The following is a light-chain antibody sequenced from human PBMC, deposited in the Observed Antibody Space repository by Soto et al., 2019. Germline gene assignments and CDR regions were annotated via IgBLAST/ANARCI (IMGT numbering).Light chain of an antibody. CDR1: SSNIGSNN. CDR2: PNS. CDR3: ATWDDSPSGRSWV. Sequence: QSVLTQSPSASGTPGQRGSISCSGSSSNIGSNNVYWYQQFPGSAPRFLIYPNSPRPSGVPDRFSASKSGTSASLVISGLRPEDEATYYCATWDDSPSGRSWVFGGGTKVTVL. V-gene: IGLV1-47*01. J-gene: IGLJ3*02.